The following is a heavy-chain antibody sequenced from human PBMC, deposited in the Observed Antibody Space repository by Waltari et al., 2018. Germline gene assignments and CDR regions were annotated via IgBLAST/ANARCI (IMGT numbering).Heavy chain of an antibody. J-gene: IGHJ4*01. Sequence: SFSTHYWSWIRRSPGKGLEWIGEINHSGSTNYSPSLKRRVTISIDTSKNQFSLKVTSVNAADTAVYFCARTLYGSSNYYFDNWGHGTPVTVSS. CDR3: ARTLYGSSNYYFDN. V-gene: IGHV4-34*01. D-gene: IGHD6-13*01. CDR2: INHSGST. CDR1: SFSTHY.